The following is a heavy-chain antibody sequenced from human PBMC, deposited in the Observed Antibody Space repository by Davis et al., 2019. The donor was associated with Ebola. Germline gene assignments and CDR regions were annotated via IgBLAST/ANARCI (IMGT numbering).Heavy chain of an antibody. CDR1: GGTFSSYA. V-gene: IGHV1-69*13. Sequence: SVKVSCKASGGTFSSYAISWVRQAPGQGLEWMGGIIPIFGTANYAQKFQGRVTITADESTSTAYMELSSLRSEDAAVYYCARAKLELRLLSGFDYWGQGTLVTVSS. CDR3: ARAKLELRLLSGFDY. D-gene: IGHD1-7*01. CDR2: IIPIFGTA. J-gene: IGHJ4*02.